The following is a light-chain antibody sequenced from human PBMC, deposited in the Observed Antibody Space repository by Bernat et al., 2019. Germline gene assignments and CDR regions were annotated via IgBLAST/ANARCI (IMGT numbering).Light chain of an antibody. CDR1: NSNTGRNT. V-gene: IGLV1-44*01. CDR3: ASWDDSLNGWV. CDR2: SNN. Sequence: QSVLTQPPSASGTPGQGVTISCSGSNSNTGRNTVTWYQQLPGTAPKFLLYSNNKRPSGVPDRFSGSKSATSASLAISALLPEDEADYYCASWDDSLNGWVFGGGTKLTVL. J-gene: IGLJ3*02.